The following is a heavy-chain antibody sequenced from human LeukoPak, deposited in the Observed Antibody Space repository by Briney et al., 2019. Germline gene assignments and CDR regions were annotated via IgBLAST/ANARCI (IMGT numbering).Heavy chain of an antibody. CDR2: IQYDGSNK. CDR1: GFTFSSYA. D-gene: IGHD2-2*01. CDR3: ARVVGSGCSSTSCLFDY. J-gene: IGHJ4*02. Sequence: GGSLRLSCAASGFTFSSYAMHWVRQAPGKGLEGVAVIQYDGSNKYYADSVKGRLTISRDNSKNTLYLQMNSLRAEDTAVYYCARVVGSGCSSTSCLFDYWGQGTLVTVSS. V-gene: IGHV3-30-3*01.